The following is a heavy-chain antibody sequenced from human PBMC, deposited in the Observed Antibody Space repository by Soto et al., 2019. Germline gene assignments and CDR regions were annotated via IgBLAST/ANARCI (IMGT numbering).Heavy chain of an antibody. Sequence: PGGSLRLSCAASGFTFDDYTMHWVRQAPGKGLEWVSLISWDGGSTYYADSVKGRFTISRDNSKNSLYLQMNSLRTEDTALYYCAKDMGCSSTSCYEYYYYYYGMDVWGQGTTVTVS. CDR1: GFTFDDYT. J-gene: IGHJ6*02. CDR2: ISWDGGST. D-gene: IGHD2-2*01. V-gene: IGHV3-43*01. CDR3: AKDMGCSSTSCYEYYYYYYGMDV.